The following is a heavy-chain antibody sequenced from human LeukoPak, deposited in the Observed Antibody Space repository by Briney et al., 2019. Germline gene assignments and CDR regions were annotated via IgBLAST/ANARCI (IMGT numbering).Heavy chain of an antibody. CDR3: ATEQGLRVGARINWFDH. CDR1: GYTLTELS. V-gene: IGHV1-24*01. J-gene: IGHJ5*02. D-gene: IGHD1-26*01. CDR2: FDPEDGET. Sequence: ASVKVSCKVSGYTLTELSMHWVRQAPGKGLEWLGGFDPEDGETIYAQKFQGRVTMTEDTSTDTAYMELSSLRSEDTAVYYCATEQGLRVGARINWFDHWGQGTLVTVSS.